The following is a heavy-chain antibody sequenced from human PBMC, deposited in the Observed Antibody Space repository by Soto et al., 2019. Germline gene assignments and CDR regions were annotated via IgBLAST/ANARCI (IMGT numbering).Heavy chain of an antibody. J-gene: IGHJ1*01. CDR1: GSTFRSNW. CDR3: ARGAMAGNEVPGD. CDR2: INLDGSEK. D-gene: IGHD1-1*01. V-gene: IGHV3-7*05. Sequence: EGQLVESGGGLVQPGGSLKLPCQVPGSTFRSNWMPWVRRAPGKGLEWVANINLDGSEKYYVDAVKGRFTISRDNAKNSLHLDLRDLRANDTAVYYCARGAMAGNEVPGDWGQGTLVTVSS.